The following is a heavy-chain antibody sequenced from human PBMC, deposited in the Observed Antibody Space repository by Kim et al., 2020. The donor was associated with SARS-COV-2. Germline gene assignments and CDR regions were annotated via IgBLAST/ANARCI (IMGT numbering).Heavy chain of an antibody. CDR1: GFTFNYYA. Sequence: GGSLRLSCAASGFTFNYYAMTWVRQAPGKGLEWVSIISGSGENSDSTNSVKGRFTISRDNSKNTLYLQMNSLRAEDTAVYYCAKVAVRYDLDSGNYLYTNNWFDPWGQGTLVTVSS. D-gene: IGHD3-10*01. CDR3: AKVAVRYDLDSGNYLYTNNWFDP. J-gene: IGHJ5*02. CDR2: ISGSGENS. V-gene: IGHV3-23*01.